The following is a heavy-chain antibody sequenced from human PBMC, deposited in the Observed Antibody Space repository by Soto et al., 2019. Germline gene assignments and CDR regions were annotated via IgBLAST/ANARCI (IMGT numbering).Heavy chain of an antibody. Sequence: LSLTFTVSGXSISSSSYYWGWIRQHPGKGLEWIGYIYYSGSTYYNPPLKSRVTISVDTSKNQFSLKLSSVTAADTAVYYCARAGSSGWYNYWGQGTLVTVSS. J-gene: IGHJ4*02. V-gene: IGHV4-31*03. CDR3: ARAGSSGWYNY. CDR2: IYYSGST. CDR1: GXSISSSSYY. D-gene: IGHD6-19*01.